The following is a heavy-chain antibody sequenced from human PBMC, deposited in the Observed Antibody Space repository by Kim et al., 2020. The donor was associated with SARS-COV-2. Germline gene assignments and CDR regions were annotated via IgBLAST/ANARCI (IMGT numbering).Heavy chain of an antibody. CDR3: IKGLWGWIWDH. D-gene: IGHD2-21*01. CDR2: IDGSDGTT. CDR1: GFTFTGYA. Sequence: GGSLRLSCTTSGFTFTGYAMSWVRQAPGKGLEWVSGIDGSDGTTYYVDSVEGRFTISRDNSKNTLYLQMNTLRADDTAIYYCIKGLWGWIWDHWGQVTRVTVSP. V-gene: IGHV3-23*01. J-gene: IGHJ4*02.